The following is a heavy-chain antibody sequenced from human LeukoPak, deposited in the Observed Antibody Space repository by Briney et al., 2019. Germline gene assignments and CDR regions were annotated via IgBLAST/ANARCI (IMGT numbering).Heavy chain of an antibody. CDR2: IRSKANSYAT. CDR1: GFTFSGSA. D-gene: IGHD6-19*01. Sequence: GGSLRLSCAASGFTFSGSAIHWVRQPSGKGLEWVGRIRSKANSYATAYAASVSGRFTMSRDDSKNTAHLQMNSLKTEDTAVYICTRREQWLGYWYFDLWGRGTLVTVSS. CDR3: TRREQWLGYWYFDL. J-gene: IGHJ2*01. V-gene: IGHV3-73*01.